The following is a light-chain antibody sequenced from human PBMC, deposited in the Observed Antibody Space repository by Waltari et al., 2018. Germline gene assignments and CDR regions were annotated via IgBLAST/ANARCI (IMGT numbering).Light chain of an antibody. Sequence: QSALTQPRSVSGSPGQSVTISCTGSSSDVGGYNYVSWYQQHPDQAPKLIMFDVTKRTSGLPDRFSAPKSGNTATLTISGLQAEDEADYYCCSYGGSYTYVFGTGTKVTVL. J-gene: IGLJ1*01. CDR2: DVT. CDR3: CSYGGSYTYV. CDR1: SSDVGGYNY. V-gene: IGLV2-11*01.